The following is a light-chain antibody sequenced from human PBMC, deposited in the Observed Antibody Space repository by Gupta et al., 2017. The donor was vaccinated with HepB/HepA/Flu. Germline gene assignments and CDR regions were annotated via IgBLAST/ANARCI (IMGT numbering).Light chain of an antibody. J-gene: IGKJ4*01. CDR3: QQSDSTPLA. V-gene: IGKV1-39*01. CDR2: AAN. CDR1: QSINSY. Sequence: DIQMTQSPSSLSASVGDRVTITCRASQSINSYLNWYQQKPGKAPKLLIYAANSLQSGVPSRFSGSGSGTDFTLTISRLQPEDFATYYCQQSDSTPLAFGGGTKVEIK.